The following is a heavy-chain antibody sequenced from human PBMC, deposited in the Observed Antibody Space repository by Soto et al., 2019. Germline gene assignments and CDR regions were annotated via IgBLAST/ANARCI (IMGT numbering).Heavy chain of an antibody. CDR2: SGSGSYI. V-gene: IGHV3-13*01. CDR1: GFTFSNYD. J-gene: IGHJ6*03. Sequence: GGSLRLSCAASGFTFSNYDMHWVRQVTGKGLEWVSTSGSGSYIYYPGSVKGRFTISRENAKNSLYLQMNSLRAEDTAVYYCARDPGSFTIFGVEAPRTYYMDVWGKGTTVTVSS. D-gene: IGHD3-3*01. CDR3: ARDPGSFTIFGVEAPRTYYMDV.